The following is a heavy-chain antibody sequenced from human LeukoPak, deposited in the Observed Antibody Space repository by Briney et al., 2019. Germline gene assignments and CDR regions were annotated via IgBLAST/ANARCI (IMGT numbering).Heavy chain of an antibody. CDR1: GASISSYY. Sequence: SETLSLTCTVSGASISSYYWSWIRQPPGKGLEWIGYIYYSGSTNYNSSLKSRVTISVDTSKNQFSLKLSSVTAADTAVYYCARGEFRFLEWPSSYDYYYYMDVWGKGTTVTVSS. D-gene: IGHD3-3*01. CDR3: ARGEFRFLEWPSSYDYYYYMDV. J-gene: IGHJ6*03. V-gene: IGHV4-59*01. CDR2: IYYSGST.